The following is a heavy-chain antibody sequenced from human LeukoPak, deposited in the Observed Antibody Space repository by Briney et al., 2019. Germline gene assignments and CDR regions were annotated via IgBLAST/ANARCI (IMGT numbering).Heavy chain of an antibody. V-gene: IGHV3-23*01. CDR3: ARDRGAMRY. CDR2: LSGDGSDT. CDR1: GFPFSTFP. Sequence: GGSLRLSCQASGFPFSTFPMSWVRQAPGKGLEWVSTLSGDGSDTYYADSVKGRFTISRDNAKNSLYLQMNSLRAEDTAVYYCARDRGAMRYWGQGTLVTVSS. J-gene: IGHJ4*02. D-gene: IGHD1-26*01.